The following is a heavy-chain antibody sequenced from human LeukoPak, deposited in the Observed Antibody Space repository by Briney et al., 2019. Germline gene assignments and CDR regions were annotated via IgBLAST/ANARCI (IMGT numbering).Heavy chain of an antibody. D-gene: IGHD3-10*01. CDR2: IHYSGST. CDR1: GGSISSSSYY. J-gene: IGHJ6*03. V-gene: IGHV4-39*01. Sequence: SETLSLTCTVSGGSISSSSYYWGWIRQPPGKGLEWIGSIHYSGSTYYNPSLKSRVTISVDTSKNQFSLKLSSVTAADTAVYYCASVRRGFGESSKYYAYYYMGVWGKGTTVTISS. CDR3: ASVRRGFGESSKYYAYYYMGV.